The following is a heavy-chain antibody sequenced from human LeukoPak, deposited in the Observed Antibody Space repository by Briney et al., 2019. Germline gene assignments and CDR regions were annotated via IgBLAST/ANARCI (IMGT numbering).Heavy chain of an antibody. CDR2: ISSSGSTI. CDR1: GFTFSDYY. Sequence: PGGSLRLSCAASGFTFSDYYMSWIRQAPGKGLEWVSYISSSGSTIYYADSVKGRFTISRDNAKNSLYLQMNSLRAEDTAVYYCAKSQYQYLSGYYYYMDVWGKGTTVTISS. J-gene: IGHJ6*03. D-gene: IGHD2-2*01. CDR3: AKSQYQYLSGYYYYMDV. V-gene: IGHV3-11*01.